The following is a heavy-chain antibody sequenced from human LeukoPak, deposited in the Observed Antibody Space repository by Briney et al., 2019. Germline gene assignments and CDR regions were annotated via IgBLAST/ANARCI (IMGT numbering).Heavy chain of an antibody. CDR2: ISSRGEST. CDR3: ANQARRTGYYFDN. Sequence: GGSLRLSCAASGFTFSSYAMTWVRRTPGKGREWVSSISSRGESTFYADSVKGRFTVSRDNSQNTLILQMSSLRAEDTALYYCANQARRTGYYFDNWGQGALVTVSS. V-gene: IGHV3-23*01. CDR1: GFTFSSYA. J-gene: IGHJ4*02.